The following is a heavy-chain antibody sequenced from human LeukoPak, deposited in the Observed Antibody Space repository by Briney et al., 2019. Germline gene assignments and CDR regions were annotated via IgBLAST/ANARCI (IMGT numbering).Heavy chain of an antibody. V-gene: IGHV3-23*01. CDR3: AKTSAAAAYSSWFDP. J-gene: IGHJ5*02. D-gene: IGHD6-13*01. CDR1: GFTFSSYA. Sequence: GGSLRLSCAASGFTFSSYAMSWVRQAPGKGLEWVSAISGSGSSTYYADSVKGRFTIYRDNSKNTLYLQMNSLRAEDTAVYYCAKTSAAAAYSSWFDPWGQGTLVTVSS. CDR2: ISGSGSST.